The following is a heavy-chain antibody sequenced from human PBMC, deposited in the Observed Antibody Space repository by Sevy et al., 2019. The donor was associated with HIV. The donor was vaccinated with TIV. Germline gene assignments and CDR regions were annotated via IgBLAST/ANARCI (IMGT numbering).Heavy chain of an antibody. J-gene: IGHJ4*02. D-gene: IGHD2-8*01. Sequence: GGSLRLSCAASGFTFSIYTMSWVRQAPGKGLEWVSTFCFGGSKIYYANSVKGRFTISRDNSRNTEYLQMNSLRADETAGYYCAREGCTQPHDYWGQGTLVTVSS. CDR2: FCFGGSKI. CDR1: GFTFSIYT. CDR3: AREGCTQPHDY. V-gene: IGHV3-23*01.